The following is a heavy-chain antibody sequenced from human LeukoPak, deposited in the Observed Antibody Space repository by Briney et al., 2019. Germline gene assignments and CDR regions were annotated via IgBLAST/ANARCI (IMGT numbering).Heavy chain of an antibody. D-gene: IGHD3-22*01. CDR2: ISGSGGST. Sequence: PGGSLRLSCAASGFTFSSYAMSWVRLAPGKGLEWVSAISGSGGSTYYADSVKGRFTISRDNSKNTLYLQMNSLRAEDAAVYYCAKDTAALDYYDGSGYPQHWGQGTLVTVSS. J-gene: IGHJ1*01. CDR1: GFTFSSYA. V-gene: IGHV3-23*01. CDR3: AKDTAALDYYDGSGYPQH.